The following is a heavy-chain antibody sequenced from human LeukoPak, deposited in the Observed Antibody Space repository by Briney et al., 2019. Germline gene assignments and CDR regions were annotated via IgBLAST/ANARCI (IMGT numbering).Heavy chain of an antibody. CDR3: ARDPGLTYYFDY. CDR1: GFTFSSYA. CDR2: ISYDGSNK. Sequence: PGGSLRLSCAAFGFTFSSYAMHWVRQAPGKGLEWVAAISYDGSNKYYADSVKGRFTISRDNSKNTLYLQMNSLRAEDTAVYYCARDPGLTYYFDYWGQGTLDTVSS. V-gene: IGHV3-30-3*01. J-gene: IGHJ4*02.